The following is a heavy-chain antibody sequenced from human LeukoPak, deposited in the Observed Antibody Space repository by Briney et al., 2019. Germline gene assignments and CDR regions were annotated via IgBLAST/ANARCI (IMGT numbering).Heavy chain of an antibody. J-gene: IGHJ4*02. CDR1: GYSFTNYW. D-gene: IGHD1-26*01. CDR3: AREGQTSGSYYDY. CDR2: IYPGDSDT. V-gene: IGHV5-51*01. Sequence: GESLKISCKGSGYSFTNYWIGWVRQMPGKGLEWMGIIYPGDSDTRYSPSFQGQVTISADKSISTAYLQWSSLRASDTAMYYCAREGQTSGSYYDYWGQGTLVTVSS.